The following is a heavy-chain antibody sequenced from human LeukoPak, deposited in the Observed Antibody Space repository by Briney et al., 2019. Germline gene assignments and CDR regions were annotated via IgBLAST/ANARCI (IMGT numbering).Heavy chain of an antibody. Sequence: PSETLSLTCAVYGGSFGNYYWSWIRQVPGERLEWIGEINHSGSTNYNPSLKRRVIVSLDTSKNQFSLKLTSVTAADTAVYYCARGGWGLPEGYFDSWGQGTLVTVSS. CDR1: GGSFGNYY. CDR2: INHSGST. V-gene: IGHV4-34*01. J-gene: IGHJ4*02. D-gene: IGHD2-21*01. CDR3: ARGGWGLPEGYFDS.